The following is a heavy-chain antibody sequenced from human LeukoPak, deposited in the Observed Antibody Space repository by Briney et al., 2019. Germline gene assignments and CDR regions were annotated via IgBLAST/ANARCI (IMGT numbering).Heavy chain of an antibody. D-gene: IGHD3-22*01. CDR1: GGSISSGSYY. Sequence: SQTLSLTCTVSGGSISSGSYYWSWIRQPAGKGLEWIGRIHTSGSTNYNPSLKSRVTISVDTSKNEFSLKLSSVTAADTAVYYCASGYYYRGDYWGQGTLVTVSS. V-gene: IGHV4-61*02. CDR2: IHTSGST. J-gene: IGHJ4*02. CDR3: ASGYYYRGDY.